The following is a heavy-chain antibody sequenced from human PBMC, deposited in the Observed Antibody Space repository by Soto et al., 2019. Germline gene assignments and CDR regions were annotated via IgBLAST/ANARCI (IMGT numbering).Heavy chain of an antibody. CDR1: GFTFSSYG. Sequence: GGSLRLSCAASGFTFSSYGMHWVRQAPGKGLEWVAVISYDGSNKYYADSVKGRFTISRDNSKNTLYLQMNSLRAEDTAVYYCAKGGGEYYMDVWGKGTTVTVSS. D-gene: IGHD2-15*01. CDR3: AKGGGEYYMDV. J-gene: IGHJ6*03. CDR2: ISYDGSNK. V-gene: IGHV3-30*18.